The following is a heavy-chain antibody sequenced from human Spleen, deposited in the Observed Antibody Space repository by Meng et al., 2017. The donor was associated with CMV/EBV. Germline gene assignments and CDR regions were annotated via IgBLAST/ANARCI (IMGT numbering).Heavy chain of an antibody. V-gene: IGHV1-2*02. CDR3: AREGKVDSSSNFYAMDV. D-gene: IGHD6-6*01. Sequence: ASVKVSCKASGYTFSGYYMHWVRQAPGQGLEWMGWSNPNSGGARYAQKFQGGVTMTRDTSVSTDYMELRRLRSDDTAVYYCAREGKVDSSSNFYAMDVWGQGTTVTVSS. CDR1: GYTFSGYY. J-gene: IGHJ6*02. CDR2: SNPNSGGA.